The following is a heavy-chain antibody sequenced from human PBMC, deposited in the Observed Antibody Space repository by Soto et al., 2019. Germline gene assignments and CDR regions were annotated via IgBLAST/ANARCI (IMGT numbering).Heavy chain of an antibody. V-gene: IGHV4-34*01. J-gene: IGHJ6*02. CDR3: ARGGGGGSGWSYYYYYGMDV. D-gene: IGHD6-19*01. CDR2: INHSGST. CDR1: GGSFSGYY. Sequence: PSETLSLTCAVYGGSFSGYYWRWIRQPPGKGLEWIGEINHSGSTNYNPSLKSRVTISVDTSKNQFSLKLSSVTAADTAVYYCARGGGGGSGWSYYYYYGMDVWGQGTTVTVSS.